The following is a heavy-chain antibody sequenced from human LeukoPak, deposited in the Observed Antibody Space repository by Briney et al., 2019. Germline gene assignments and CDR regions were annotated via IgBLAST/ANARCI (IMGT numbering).Heavy chain of an antibody. CDR1: GFTFDDYV. V-gene: IGHV3-43*02. CDR3: AKDVTGVVGDY. Sequence: PGGSLRLSCAASGFTFDDYVMHWVRQAPGKGLEWVSLISGDGGSAFYADSLKGRFTISRDNSKNSLYLQMNSLRTEDTALCYCAKDVTGVVGDYWGQGTLVTVSS. D-gene: IGHD3-3*01. J-gene: IGHJ4*02. CDR2: ISGDGGSA.